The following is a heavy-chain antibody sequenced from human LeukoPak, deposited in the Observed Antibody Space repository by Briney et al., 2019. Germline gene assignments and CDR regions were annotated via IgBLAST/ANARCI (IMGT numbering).Heavy chain of an antibody. CDR1: GGSISSGSYY. Sequence: SETLSLTCTVSGGSISSGSYYWGWIRQPPGTGLEWIGSFYYSGSTYYNPSLKSRVTISVDTSKNQFSLKLSSVTAADTAVYYCARVDVWGSSTSDYFDYWGQGTLVTVSS. CDR2: FYYSGST. D-gene: IGHD3-16*01. V-gene: IGHV4-39*07. J-gene: IGHJ4*02. CDR3: ARVDVWGSSTSDYFDY.